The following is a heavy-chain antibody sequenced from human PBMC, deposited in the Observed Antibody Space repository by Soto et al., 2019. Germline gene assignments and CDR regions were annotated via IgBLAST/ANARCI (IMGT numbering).Heavy chain of an antibody. J-gene: IGHJ4*02. D-gene: IGHD3-10*01. CDR2: INHSGST. CDR3: ARDADYYGSGSYYRPFDY. Sequence: PSETLSLTCAVYGGSFSGYYWSWIRQPPGKGLEWIGEINHSGSTNYNPSLKSRVTISVDTSKNQFSLRLSSVTAADTAVYYCARDADYYGSGSYYRPFDYWGQGTLVTVSS. V-gene: IGHV4-34*01. CDR1: GGSFSGYY.